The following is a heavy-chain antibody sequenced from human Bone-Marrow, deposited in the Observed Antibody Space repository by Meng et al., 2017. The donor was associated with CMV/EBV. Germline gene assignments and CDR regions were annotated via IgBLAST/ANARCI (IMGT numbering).Heavy chain of an antibody. Sequence: GESLKISCAASGFTFSDYYISWIRQAPGKGLEWVSYISSSGSTIYYADSVKGRFTISRDNAKNSLYLQMNSLRAEDTAVYYCASAAGWFDPWGQGTLVTVSS. CDR3: ASAAGWFDP. CDR1: GFTFSDYY. J-gene: IGHJ5*02. CDR2: ISSSGSTI. V-gene: IGHV3-11*01.